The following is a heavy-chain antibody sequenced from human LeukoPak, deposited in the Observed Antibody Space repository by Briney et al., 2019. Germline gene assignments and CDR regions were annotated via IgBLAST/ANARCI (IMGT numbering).Heavy chain of an antibody. J-gene: IGHJ6*03. D-gene: IGHD6-13*01. CDR3: ARDRAAAGQRQYYYYYMDV. CDR1: GFTFSSYS. CDR2: ISSSSSYI. Sequence: GGSLRLSCAASGFTFSSYSMNWVRQAPGKGLEWVSSISSSSSYIYYADSVKGRFTISRDNAKNSLYLQMNSLRAEDTAVCYCARDRAAAGQRQYYYYYMDVWGKGTTVTVSS. V-gene: IGHV3-21*04.